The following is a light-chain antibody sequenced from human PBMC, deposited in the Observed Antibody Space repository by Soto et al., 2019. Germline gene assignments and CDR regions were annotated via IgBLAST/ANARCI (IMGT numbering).Light chain of an antibody. J-gene: IGKJ1*01. V-gene: IGKV3-15*01. CDR3: QQYSNWAPST. CDR1: QCVNTH. CDR2: SAS. Sequence: TRAVSPGEGDTFACRASQCVNTHLAWYQLKPGQAPRLLIYSASTRATGIPARFSGSESGTEFTLTFGSLQSEDFAFFYRQQYSNWAPSTFHEGTKVDI.